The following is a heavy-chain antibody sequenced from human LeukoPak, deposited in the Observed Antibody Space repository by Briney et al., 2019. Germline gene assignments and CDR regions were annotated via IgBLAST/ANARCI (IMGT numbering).Heavy chain of an antibody. V-gene: IGHV3-53*01. Sequence: PGGSLRLSCAASGFTVSSNYMSWVRQAPGKRLEWVSVIYSGGSTYYADSVKGRFTISRDNSKNTLYLQMNSLRAEDTAVYYCARVVATIIPHYFDYWGQGTLVTVSS. CDR2: IYSGGST. J-gene: IGHJ4*02. CDR3: ARVVATIIPHYFDY. D-gene: IGHD5-12*01. CDR1: GFTVSSNY.